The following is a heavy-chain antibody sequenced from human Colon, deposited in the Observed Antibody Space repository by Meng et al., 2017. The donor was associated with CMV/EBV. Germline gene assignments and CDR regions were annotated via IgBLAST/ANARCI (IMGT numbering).Heavy chain of an antibody. J-gene: IGHJ2*01. Sequence: CVASGFTFSGYGFHWVRQAPGKGLEWVVVIWYDGSNKYYADSVKGRFIISRDNSKNTVYLQMNSLRAEDTAVYYCASPSSSPGPFDLWGRGTLVTVSS. CDR1: GFTFSGYG. V-gene: IGHV3-33*01. D-gene: IGHD1-14*01. CDR3: ASPSSSPGPFDL. CDR2: IWYDGSNK.